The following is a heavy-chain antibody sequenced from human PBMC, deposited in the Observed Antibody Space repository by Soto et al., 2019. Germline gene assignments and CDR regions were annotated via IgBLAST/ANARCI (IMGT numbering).Heavy chain of an antibody. J-gene: IGHJ5*02. V-gene: IGHV4-31*03. D-gene: IGHD5-18*01. Sequence: QVQLQESGPGLVKPSQTLSLTCTVSGGSISSGGYYWSWIRQHPGKGLEWIGYIYYSGSTYYNPSLKSRVTISVDTSKNQFSLKLSSVTAADTAVYYCARGRFTAMPDNWFDPWGQGTLVTVSS. CDR1: GGSISSGGYY. CDR3: ARGRFTAMPDNWFDP. CDR2: IYYSGST.